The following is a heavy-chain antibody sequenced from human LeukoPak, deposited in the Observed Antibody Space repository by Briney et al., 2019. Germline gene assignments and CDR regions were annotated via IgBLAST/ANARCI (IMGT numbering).Heavy chain of an antibody. D-gene: IGHD5-12*01. CDR1: GDSVSSNSAA. J-gene: IGHJ3*02. CDR3: ARDRPPRASDAFDI. V-gene: IGHV6-1*01. CDR2: TYYRSKWYN. Sequence: SQTLSLTCAISGDSVSSNSAAWTWIRQSPSRGLEWLGRTYYRSKWYNDYAVPVKSRITINPDTSKNQFSLQLNSVTPEDTAVYYCARDRPPRASDAFDIWGQGTMDTVSS.